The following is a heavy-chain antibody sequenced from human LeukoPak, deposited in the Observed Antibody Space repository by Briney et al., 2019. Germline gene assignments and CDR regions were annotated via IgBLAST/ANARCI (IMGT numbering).Heavy chain of an antibody. V-gene: IGHV4-4*09. Sequence: SETLSLTCTVSGGSISSYYWSWIRQPPGKGLEWIGYIYTSGSTNYNPSLKSRVTISVDTSKNQFSLKLSSVTAADTAVYYCARGGFFETLAYYYYMDVWGKGTTVTVSS. J-gene: IGHJ6*03. CDR1: GGSISSYY. CDR3: ARGGFFETLAYYYYMDV. D-gene: IGHD3-3*01. CDR2: IYTSGST.